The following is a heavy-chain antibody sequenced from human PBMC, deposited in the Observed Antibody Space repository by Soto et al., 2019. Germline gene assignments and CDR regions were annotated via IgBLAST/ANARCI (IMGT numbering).Heavy chain of an antibody. CDR1: GGSISSSSYY. CDR3: ALTTVTTVTL. CDR2: IYYSEST. Sequence: QLQLQESGPGLVKPSETLSLTCTVSGGSISSSSYYWGWIRQPPGKGLEWVGSIYYSESTYYNPSLKHRVHISVATSQNQFSLKLSSVTAADTAVYYCALTTVTTVTLWGQGTLVTVSS. D-gene: IGHD4-17*01. J-gene: IGHJ4*02. V-gene: IGHV4-39*01.